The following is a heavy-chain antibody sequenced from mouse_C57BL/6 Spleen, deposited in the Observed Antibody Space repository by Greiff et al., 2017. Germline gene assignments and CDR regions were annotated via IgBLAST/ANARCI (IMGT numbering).Heavy chain of an antibody. CDR2: IDPENGDT. V-gene: IGHV14-4*01. CDR1: GFNIKDDY. J-gene: IGHJ4*01. D-gene: IGHD2-2*01. Sequence: VQLKQSGAELVRPGASVKLSCTASGFNIKDDYMHWVKQRPEQGLEWIGWIDPENGDTEYASKFQGKATITADTSSNTAYLQLSSLTSEDTAVYYCTTGGYDDAMDYWGQGTSVTVSS. CDR3: TTGGYDDAMDY.